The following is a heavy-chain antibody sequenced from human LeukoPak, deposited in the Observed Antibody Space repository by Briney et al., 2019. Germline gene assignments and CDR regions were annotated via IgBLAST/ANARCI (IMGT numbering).Heavy chain of an antibody. Sequence: GGSLRLSCAASGFTFDDYAMHWVRHAPGKGLEWVSGISWNSGSIGYADSVKGRFTISRDNAKNSLYLHMNSLRAEDTALYYCAKGGYYDSSGYYDYWGQGTLVTVSS. CDR3: AKGGYYDSSGYYDY. CDR2: ISWNSGSI. J-gene: IGHJ4*02. CDR1: GFTFDDYA. D-gene: IGHD3-22*01. V-gene: IGHV3-9*01.